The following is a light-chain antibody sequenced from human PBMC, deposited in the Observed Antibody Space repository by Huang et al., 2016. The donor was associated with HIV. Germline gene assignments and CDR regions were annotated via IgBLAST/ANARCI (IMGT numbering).Light chain of an antibody. J-gene: IGKJ3*01. V-gene: IGKV3-20*01. CDR3: QQYGSSPRFT. CDR1: QSVSSSY. Sequence: EIVLTQSPGTLSLSPGERATLSCRASQSVSSSYLAWYQQKPGQAPRRLIYGASGRATGIPDRVSASGSGTDFTLTISRLEPEDFAVYYCQQYGSSPRFTFGPGTKVDIK. CDR2: GAS.